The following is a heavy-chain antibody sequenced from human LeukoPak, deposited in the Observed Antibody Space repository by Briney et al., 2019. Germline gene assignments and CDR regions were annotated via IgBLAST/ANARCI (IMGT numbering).Heavy chain of an antibody. CDR3: ARCKLGSSWFLDY. V-gene: IGHV4-59*01. Sequence: SETLSLTCTVSGGSISSYYWSWIRQPPGKGLEWIGYIYYSGSTNYNPSLKSRVNISVDKYKNQVSLKLSSVTAADTAVYYCARCKLGSSWFLDYWGEGTLVTVSS. CDR1: GGSISSYY. CDR2: IYYSGST. J-gene: IGHJ4*02. D-gene: IGHD6-13*01.